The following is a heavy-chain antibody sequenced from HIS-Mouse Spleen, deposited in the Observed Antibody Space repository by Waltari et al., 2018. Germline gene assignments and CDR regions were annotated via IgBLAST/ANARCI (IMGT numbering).Heavy chain of an antibody. D-gene: IGHD7-27*01. J-gene: IGHJ4*02. CDR3: ARDQLGGFDY. Sequence: QVQLVQSGAEVKKPVASVKVSCKAPVYTFTGYFLHWVRQAPGQGLEWMGWINPNSGGTNYAQKFQGRVTMTRDTSISTAYMELSRLRPDDTAVYYCARDQLGGFDYWGQGTLVTVSS. CDR1: VYTFTGYF. V-gene: IGHV1-2*02. CDR2: INPNSGGT.